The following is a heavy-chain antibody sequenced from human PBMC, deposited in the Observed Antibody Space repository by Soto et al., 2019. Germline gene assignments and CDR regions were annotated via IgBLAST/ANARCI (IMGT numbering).Heavy chain of an antibody. Sequence: QVQLVQSRGWVKKPGASVRVSCKASGYTFTRYGISWVRQAPGQGLVWTGWISARNGNTYYAEKFQGRVIMTTDTSTSTAYMALRSLRSDDTAVYYCVRGKSDIAAAGLAFDLWGQGTMVTVSS. J-gene: IGHJ3*01. CDR3: VRGKSDIAAAGLAFDL. V-gene: IGHV1-18*01. CDR1: GYTFTRYG. CDR2: ISARNGNT. D-gene: IGHD6-13*01.